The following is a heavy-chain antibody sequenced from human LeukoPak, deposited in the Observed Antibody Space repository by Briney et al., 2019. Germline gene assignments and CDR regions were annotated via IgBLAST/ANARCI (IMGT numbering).Heavy chain of an antibody. Sequence: ASVKVSCKASGYTFTSYDINWVRQATGQGLEWMGWMNPNSGNTGYAQKFQGRVTMTRNTSISTAYMELSSLRSEDTAVYYCARDRPYYDIMTGYLYGMDVWGQGTTVTVSS. D-gene: IGHD3-9*01. CDR1: GYTFTSYD. CDR3: ARDRPYYDIMTGYLYGMDV. CDR2: MNPNSGNT. V-gene: IGHV1-8*01. J-gene: IGHJ6*02.